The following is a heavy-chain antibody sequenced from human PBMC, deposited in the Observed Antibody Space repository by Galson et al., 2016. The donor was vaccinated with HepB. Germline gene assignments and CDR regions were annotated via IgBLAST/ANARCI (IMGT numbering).Heavy chain of an antibody. V-gene: IGHV3-23*01. CDR1: GFTFGNYA. CDR2: VNSGGGST. CDR3: TRVVPPDY. Sequence: SLRLSCAASGFTFGNYAMNWVSQAPGKGLEWVSTVNSGGGSTWHADSVKGRFTISRDNSKNTLYLHMNSLRAEDTAVYYCTRVVPPDYWGQGILVTVSS. J-gene: IGHJ4*02. D-gene: IGHD6-6*01.